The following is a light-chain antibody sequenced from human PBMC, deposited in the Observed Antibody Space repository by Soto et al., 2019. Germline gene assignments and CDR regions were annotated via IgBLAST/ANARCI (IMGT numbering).Light chain of an antibody. J-gene: IGLJ1*01. CDR3: QSYDSGVTGSV. CDR1: SSDVGRYNY. V-gene: IGLV2-11*01. Sequence: QSVLTQPRSVSGSPGQSVTISCTGTSSDVGRYNYVSWYQQRPGKAPKVMIYAVTERPSGVPDRFSGSRSGSSGSLAITGLQPEDEADYYCQSYDSGVTGSVFGTGTKLTVL. CDR2: AVT.